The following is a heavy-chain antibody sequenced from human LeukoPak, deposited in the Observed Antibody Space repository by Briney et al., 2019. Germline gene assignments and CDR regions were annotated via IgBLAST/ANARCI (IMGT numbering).Heavy chain of an antibody. J-gene: IGHJ4*02. V-gene: IGHV1-69*13. Sequence: ASVKVSFKASGGAFSSSAVSWVRQAPGQGLEWMGGIIPVFNSRNYAQKFLGRLTITADESTRTAYMELSSLRSEDAAVDYCSRDYGVGSTAFDYFWGQGTLVTVSS. CDR1: GGAFSSSA. CDR2: IIPVFNSR. CDR3: SRDYGVGSTAFDYF. D-gene: IGHD1-26*01.